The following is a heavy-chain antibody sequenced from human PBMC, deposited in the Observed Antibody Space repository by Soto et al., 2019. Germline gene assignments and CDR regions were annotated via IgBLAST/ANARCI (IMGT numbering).Heavy chain of an antibody. CDR2: IKSSTDGGTA. Sequence: EVQLVESGGGFVESGGSLRLSCAASGFSFKDAWMTWVRQAPGKGLEWVGRIKSSTDGGTADYGAAVKGRFTMSRDDSKDTLYLHMDGLKREDTGVSYCTSFFQLRGRLFDYLGPGTQVNVSS. J-gene: IGHJ4*02. D-gene: IGHD3-16*01. V-gene: IGHV3-15*07. CDR1: GFSFKDAW. CDR3: TSFFQLRGRLFDY.